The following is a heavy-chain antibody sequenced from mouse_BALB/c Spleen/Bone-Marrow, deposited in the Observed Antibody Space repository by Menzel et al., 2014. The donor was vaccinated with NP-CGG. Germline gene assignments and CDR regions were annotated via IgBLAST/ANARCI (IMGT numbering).Heavy chain of an antibody. D-gene: IGHD1-1*01. V-gene: IGHV2-6-7*01. J-gene: IGHJ2*01. Sequence: VQLQQSGPGLVAPSQSLSITCTVSGFSLTDYGVNWVRQPPGKNLEWLGMIWGDGSTDYNSALKSRLSISKDNSQSQVFLKMNSLKTDDTARYYCARDLYYYGLDYWGQGTTLTVSS. CDR3: ARDLYYYGLDY. CDR2: IWGDGST. CDR1: GFSLTDYG.